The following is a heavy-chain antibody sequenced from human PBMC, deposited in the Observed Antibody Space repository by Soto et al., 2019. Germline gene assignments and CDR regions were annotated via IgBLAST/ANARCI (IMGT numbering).Heavy chain of an antibody. CDR1: GGSISRDEYY. Sequence: SETLSLTCTVSGGSISRDEYYWSWIRQPPGKGLEWIGYIYYSGENYYNPSLKSRVTVSVDTSKNQFSLTLSSVTAADTAVYYCATYRDYFDYWGQGTLVTVSS. D-gene: IGHD4-4*01. CDR3: ATYRDYFDY. V-gene: IGHV4-30-4*01. J-gene: IGHJ4*02. CDR2: IYYSGEN.